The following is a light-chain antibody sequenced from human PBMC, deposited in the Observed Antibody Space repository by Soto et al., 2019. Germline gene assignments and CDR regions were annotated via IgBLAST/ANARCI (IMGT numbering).Light chain of an antibody. Sequence: DIQMTQSPSTLSASVGDRVTITWRASQRISRSLAWYQQKPGKAPKILIYKASSLESGVPSRFSGSGSGTEFTLTISSLQPDDFATYYCQQYESYPVTFGQGTRLVI. CDR3: QQYESYPVT. CDR1: QRISRS. J-gene: IGKJ5*01. CDR2: KAS. V-gene: IGKV1-5*03.